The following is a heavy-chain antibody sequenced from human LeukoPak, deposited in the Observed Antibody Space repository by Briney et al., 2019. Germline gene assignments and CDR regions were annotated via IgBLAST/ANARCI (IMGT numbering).Heavy chain of an antibody. V-gene: IGHV4-4*02. CDR1: GGSISSSNW. J-gene: IGHJ4*02. CDR3: ARLSIAAAEYYFDY. D-gene: IGHD6-13*01. CDR2: IYHSGST. Sequence: SETLSLTCAVSGGSISSSNWWSWVRQPPGKGLEWIGEIYHSGSTNYNPSLKSRVTISVDKSKYQFSLKLSSVTAADTAVYYCARLSIAAAEYYFDYWGQGTLVTVSS.